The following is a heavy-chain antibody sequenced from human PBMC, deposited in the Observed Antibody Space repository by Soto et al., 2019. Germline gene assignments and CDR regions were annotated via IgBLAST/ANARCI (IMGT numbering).Heavy chain of an antibody. CDR1: GFTFSGHY. J-gene: IGHJ5*02. CDR2: TRDKVNSYTT. D-gene: IGHD3-16*01. Sequence: GSLRLSCVASGFTFSGHYMDWVRQAPGKGLEWVGRTRDKVNSYTTEYAASVKGRFISSRDDSKNSLYLQMNSLKTEDTAVYYCARVRAGGVGWFDPWGQGTLVTVSS. V-gene: IGHV3-72*01. CDR3: ARVRAGGVGWFDP.